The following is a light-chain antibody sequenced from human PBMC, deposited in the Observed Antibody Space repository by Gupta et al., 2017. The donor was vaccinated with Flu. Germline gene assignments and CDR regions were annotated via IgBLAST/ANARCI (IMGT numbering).Light chain of an antibody. V-gene: IGKV4-1*01. CDR2: WAS. CDR1: QSVLYSSNHKNY. CDR3: QQYYTNPRT. Sequence: NCKSSQSVLYSSNHKNYLAWYQQKPGQPPKLLIYWASTRESGVPDRFSGSGSGTDFTLTISSLQAEDVAVYYCQQYYTNPRTFGQGTKLEIK. J-gene: IGKJ2*01.